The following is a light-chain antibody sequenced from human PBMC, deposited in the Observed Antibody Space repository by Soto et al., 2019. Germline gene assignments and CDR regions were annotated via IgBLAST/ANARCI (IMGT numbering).Light chain of an antibody. V-gene: IGKV3-15*01. CDR1: QSVSSN. J-gene: IGKJ4*01. CDR3: QQYNDWPPQLT. CDR2: GAS. Sequence: ETVMTQSPATLSVSPGERATLSCRASQSVSSNLAWYQQKLGQAPRLLIYGASTRATDIPARFSGSGSGTEFTLTISSLQPEEFAVYYCQQYNDWPPQLTFGGGTKVEIK.